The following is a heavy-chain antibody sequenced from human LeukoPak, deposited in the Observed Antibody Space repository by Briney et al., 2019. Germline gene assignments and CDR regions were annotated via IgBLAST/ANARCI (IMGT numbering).Heavy chain of an antibody. CDR1: GFTFSSYA. D-gene: IGHD1-26*01. CDR3: AKNPGVGPPYARFDY. J-gene: IGHJ4*02. Sequence: GGSLRLSCPASGFTFSSYAMSWVRQAPGKGLEWVSTNGGSGASTYYADSVKGRLTISRDNSKNTLYLQMNSLRAEDTAVYYCAKNPGVGPPYARFDYWGQGALVTVSS. V-gene: IGHV3-23*01. CDR2: NGGSGAST.